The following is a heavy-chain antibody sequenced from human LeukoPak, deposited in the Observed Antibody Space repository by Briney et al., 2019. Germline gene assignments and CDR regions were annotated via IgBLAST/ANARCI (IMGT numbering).Heavy chain of an antibody. V-gene: IGHV5-51*01. D-gene: IGHD1-20*01. Sequence: GESLKISCKASGYTFTNYWIGWVRQMPGKGLEWMGIIYPGDSDTRYSPSFQGQVTISADKSISTAYLQWSSLKASDTAMYYCARTAYNWNDVGYYFDYWGQGTLVTVSS. CDR2: IYPGDSDT. J-gene: IGHJ4*02. CDR3: ARTAYNWNDVGYYFDY. CDR1: GYTFTNYW.